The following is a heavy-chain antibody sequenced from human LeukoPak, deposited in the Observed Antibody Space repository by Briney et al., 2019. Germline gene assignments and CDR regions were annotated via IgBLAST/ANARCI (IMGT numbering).Heavy chain of an antibody. CDR3: AKDGGEYYDILTGYYPRLYYMDV. Sequence: GGSLRLSCAASGFTFSTYGMSWVRQAPGKGLEWGSAISGSGSSTYYADSVKGRFTISRDNSKNTLYLQMNSLRAEDTAVYYCAKDGGEYYDILTGYYPRLYYMDVWGKGTTVTISS. CDR1: GFTFSTYG. D-gene: IGHD3-9*01. J-gene: IGHJ6*03. CDR2: ISGSGSST. V-gene: IGHV3-23*01.